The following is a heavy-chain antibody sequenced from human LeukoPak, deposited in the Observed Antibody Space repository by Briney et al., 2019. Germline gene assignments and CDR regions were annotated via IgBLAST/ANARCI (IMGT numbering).Heavy chain of an antibody. D-gene: IGHD6-19*01. CDR1: VFTSSAYW. Sequence: GGSLRLSCAASVFTSSAYWMHGVRQFPGKGLVWVSTISGYGGRTYYAHSVKGRFTISRDNSKNTLYLQMNSMRAEDTAVYYCATKTAVAGHYFDYWGQGTLVTVSS. CDR3: ATKTAVAGHYFDY. CDR2: ISGYGGRT. J-gene: IGHJ4*02. V-gene: IGHV3-23*01.